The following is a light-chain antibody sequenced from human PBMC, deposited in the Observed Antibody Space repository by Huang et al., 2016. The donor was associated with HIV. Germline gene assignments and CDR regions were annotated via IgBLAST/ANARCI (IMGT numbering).Light chain of an antibody. Sequence: EIVMTQSPATLSVSPGERATLSCRASQSVSSNLAWYQQKPGQAPRLLIYGASTRATGIPARVSGSVSGTEFTLTISSLQSEDFAVYYCQQYNNWRTFGQGTKVEIK. V-gene: IGKV3-15*01. J-gene: IGKJ1*01. CDR1: QSVSSN. CDR3: QQYNNWRT. CDR2: GAS.